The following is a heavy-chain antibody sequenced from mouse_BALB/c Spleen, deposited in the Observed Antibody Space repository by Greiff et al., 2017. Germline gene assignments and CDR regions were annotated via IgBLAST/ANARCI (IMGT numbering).Heavy chain of an antibody. CDR2: IRSKSNNYAT. CDR3: VLANWDY. D-gene: IGHD4-1*01. V-gene: IGHV10S3*01. J-gene: IGHJ2*01. CDR1: GFTFNTNA. Sequence: EVQLVETGGGLVQPKGSLKLSCAASGFTFNTNAMNWVRQAPGRGLEWVARIRSKSNNYATYYADSVKDRFTISRDDSQSMLYLQMNNLKTEDTAMYYCVLANWDYWGQGTTLTVSS.